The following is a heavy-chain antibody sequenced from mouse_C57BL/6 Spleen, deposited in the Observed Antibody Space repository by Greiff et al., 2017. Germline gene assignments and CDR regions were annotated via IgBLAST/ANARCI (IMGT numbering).Heavy chain of an antibody. D-gene: IGHD1-1*01. J-gene: IGHJ3*01. CDR2: IYPGDGDT. V-gene: IGHV1-80*01. CDR3: ARDYYGSSFFAY. CDR1: GYAFSSYW. Sequence: VKLQQSGAELVKPGASVKISCKASGYAFSSYWMNWVKQRPGKGLEWIGQIYPGDGDTNYNGKFKGKATLTADKSSSTAYMQLSSLTSEDSAVYFCARDYYGSSFFAYWGQGTLVTVSA.